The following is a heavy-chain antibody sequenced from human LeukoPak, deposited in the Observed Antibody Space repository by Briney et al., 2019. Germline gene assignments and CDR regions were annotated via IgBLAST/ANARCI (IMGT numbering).Heavy chain of an antibody. CDR2: VGRDGSEK. D-gene: IGHD1-26*01. J-gene: IGHJ4*02. V-gene: IGHV3-7*01. CDR1: GFTFNDYW. CDR3: AKVGAWELQRVFEN. Sequence: QPGGSLRLSCAASGFTFNDYWMTWVRQVPGKGLEWVANVGRDGSEKNYVDSVEGRFTISRDNAKKSLYLEMNSLRVEDTALYYCAKVGAWELQRVFENWGQGTLVTVSS.